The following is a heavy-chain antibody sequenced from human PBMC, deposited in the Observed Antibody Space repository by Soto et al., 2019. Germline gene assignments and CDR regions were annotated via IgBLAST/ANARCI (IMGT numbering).Heavy chain of an antibody. J-gene: IGHJ1*01. D-gene: IGHD6-13*01. V-gene: IGHV1-69*13. Sequence: GASVKVSCKASGGTFSSYAISWVRQAPGQGLEWMGGIIPIFGTANYAQKFQGRVTITADESTSTAYMELSSLRSEDTAVYYCARVNDREIYSSSWTFQYWGQGTLVTVSS. CDR3: ARVNDREIYSSSWTFQY. CDR2: IIPIFGTA. CDR1: GGTFSSYA.